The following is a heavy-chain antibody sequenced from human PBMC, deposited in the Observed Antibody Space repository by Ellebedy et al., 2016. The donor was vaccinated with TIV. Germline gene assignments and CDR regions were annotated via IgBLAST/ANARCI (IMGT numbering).Heavy chain of an antibody. CDR1: GFTFSGYY. Sequence: GESLKISCAASGFTFSGYYMSWFRQAPGKGPAWVSYISYSGDLMYYVDSVKGRFTTSRDNGGNSLYLQMNSLRAEDTAVYYCARLGVKPAAGASDYWGQGTLVIVSS. CDR3: ARLGVKPAAGASDY. CDR2: ISYSGDLM. J-gene: IGHJ4*02. D-gene: IGHD6-13*01. V-gene: IGHV3-11*01.